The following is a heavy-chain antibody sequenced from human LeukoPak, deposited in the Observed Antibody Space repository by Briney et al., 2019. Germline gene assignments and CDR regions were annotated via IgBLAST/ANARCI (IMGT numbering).Heavy chain of an antibody. CDR2: IYPGDSDT. J-gene: IGHJ4*02. CDR3: ARGRKHYYDSSGDSYFDY. V-gene: IGHV5-51*01. CDR1: GSSFTSYW. Sequence: GGSLQISCQGSGSSFTSYWSGWVRQLPGKGLEWMGIIYPGDSDTRYSPSFQGQVTISANMSISTSYLQWSSVKASDTAMYYCARGRKHYYDSSGDSYFDYWGQGTLVTLSS. D-gene: IGHD3-22*01.